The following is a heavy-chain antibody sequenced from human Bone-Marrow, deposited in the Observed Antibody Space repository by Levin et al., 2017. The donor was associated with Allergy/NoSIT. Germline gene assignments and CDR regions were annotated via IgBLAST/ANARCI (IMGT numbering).Heavy chain of an antibody. V-gene: IGHV4-34*01. CDR1: GGSFVDYY. CDR2: INHSGST. Sequence: SETLSLTCGVFGGSFVDYYWTWIRQTPGKGLEWLGEINHSGSTNYRPSLRGRLTLSVDTSKGTFSLRLTSMSAADTAMYYCARSTASDEDAYDIWGQGTMVIVS. J-gene: IGHJ3*02. D-gene: IGHD5-18*01. CDR3: ARSTASDEDAYDI.